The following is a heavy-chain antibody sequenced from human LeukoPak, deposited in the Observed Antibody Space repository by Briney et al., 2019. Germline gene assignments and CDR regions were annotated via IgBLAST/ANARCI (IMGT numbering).Heavy chain of an antibody. CDR3: ARGPNKSDGGNSGSAWFDP. D-gene: IGHD4-23*01. J-gene: IGHJ5*02. V-gene: IGHV1-8*01. CDR2: MNPNSGNT. CDR1: GYTFTTYD. Sequence: ASVKVSCKASGYTFTTYDINWVRQATGQGLEWMGWMNPNSGNTGYAQKFQGRVTMTRSTSISTAYMELRSLRSEDTVVYYCARGPNKSDGGNSGSAWFDPWGQGTLVTVSS.